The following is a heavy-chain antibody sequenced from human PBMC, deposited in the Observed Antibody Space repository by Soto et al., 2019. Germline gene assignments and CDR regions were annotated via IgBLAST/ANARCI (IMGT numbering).Heavy chain of an antibody. CDR3: ARGRHDSRLSSREYFQR. CDR2: ISAYNGNT. Sequence: ASVKVSCKASGYTFTNYAINWVRQAPGQGLERMGWISAYNGNTNYAQKLQGRVTMTTDTSTTTAYMELRSLKSDNTAVYYCARGRHDSRLSSREYFQRWGQGTLVTVSS. V-gene: IGHV1-18*01. J-gene: IGHJ1*01. D-gene: IGHD5-18*01. CDR1: GYTFTNYA.